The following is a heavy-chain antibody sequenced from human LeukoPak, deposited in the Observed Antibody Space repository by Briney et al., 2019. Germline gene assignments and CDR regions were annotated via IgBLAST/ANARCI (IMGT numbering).Heavy chain of an antibody. J-gene: IGHJ4*02. CDR2: IIPILGIA. D-gene: IGHD2-21*01. CDR1: GGTFSSYA. V-gene: IGHV1-69*04. CDR3: ARDLTSISPLDY. Sequence: ASVKVSCKASGGTFSSYAISWVRQAPGQGLEWMGRIIPILGIANYAQKFQGRVTVTADKSTSTAYMELSSLRSEDTAVYYCARDLTSISPLDYWGQGTLVTVSS.